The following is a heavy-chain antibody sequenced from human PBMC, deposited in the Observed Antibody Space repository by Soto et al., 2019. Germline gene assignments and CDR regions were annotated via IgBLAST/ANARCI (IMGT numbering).Heavy chain of an antibody. V-gene: IGHV3-11*06. D-gene: IGHD6-19*01. J-gene: IGHJ4*02. Sequence: GGSLRLSCAASGFTFSDYYMSWIRQAPGKGLEWVSYISSSSSYTNYADSVKGRFTISRDNAKNSLYLQMNSLRAEDTAVYYCARDLAAGPSSYWGQGTLVTVSS. CDR3: ARDLAAGPSSY. CDR2: ISSSSSYT. CDR1: GFTFSDYY.